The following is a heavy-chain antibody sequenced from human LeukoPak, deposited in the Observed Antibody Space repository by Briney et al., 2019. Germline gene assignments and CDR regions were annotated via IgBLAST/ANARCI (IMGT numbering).Heavy chain of an antibody. D-gene: IGHD3-22*01. J-gene: IGHJ4*02. CDR1: GFTFSSYG. Sequence: GGSLRLSCASSGFTFSSYGMHWVRQAPGKGLEWGAVISYEGSNKYYADSVKGRFTISRDNSMNTLYLQTNSLRAEDTAVYYCAKTPVYYDSRGGNYFDYWGQGTLVTVSS. CDR3: AKTPVYYDSRGGNYFDY. V-gene: IGHV3-30*18. CDR2: ISYEGSNK.